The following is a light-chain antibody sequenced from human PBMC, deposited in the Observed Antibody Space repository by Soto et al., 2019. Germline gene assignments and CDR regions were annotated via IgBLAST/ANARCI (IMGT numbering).Light chain of an antibody. Sequence: AIQMTQSPSSLSASVGDRVTITCRASQDIRDELGWYQQKPGEAPKLLIYGASSLQSGVPSMFTGSGSGTDFTLTISSLQPEDFATFYCLQDYNYPRTFGQGTRV. V-gene: IGKV1-6*01. CDR1: QDIRDE. J-gene: IGKJ1*01. CDR3: LQDYNYPRT. CDR2: GAS.